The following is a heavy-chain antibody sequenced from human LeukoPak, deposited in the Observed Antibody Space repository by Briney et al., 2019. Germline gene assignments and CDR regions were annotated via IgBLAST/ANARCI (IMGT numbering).Heavy chain of an antibody. CDR3: ARARGFWSGYYDY. J-gene: IGHJ4*02. Sequence: GGSLRLSCAASGFTLSKYNMHWVRQAPGKGLEWVSAISGSGGSTYYADSVKGRFTISRHNSKNTLYLQMNSLRAEDTAVYYCARARGFWSGYYDYWGQGTLVTVSS. V-gene: IGHV3-23*01. CDR2: ISGSGGST. CDR1: GFTLSKYN. D-gene: IGHD3-3*01.